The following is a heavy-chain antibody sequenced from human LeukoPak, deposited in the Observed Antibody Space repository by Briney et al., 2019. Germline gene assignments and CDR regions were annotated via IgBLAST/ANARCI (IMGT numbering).Heavy chain of an antibody. Sequence: ASVKVSCKASGYTFTSYGISWVRQAPGQGLEWMGWISAYNGNTNYAQKLQGRVTMTTDTSTSTAYMELRSLRSDDTAVYYCARARPGSSYYYYYMDVWGKGTTVTISS. J-gene: IGHJ6*03. CDR1: GYTFTSYG. V-gene: IGHV1-18*01. CDR3: ARARPGSSYYYYYMDV. CDR2: ISAYNGNT. D-gene: IGHD3-10*01.